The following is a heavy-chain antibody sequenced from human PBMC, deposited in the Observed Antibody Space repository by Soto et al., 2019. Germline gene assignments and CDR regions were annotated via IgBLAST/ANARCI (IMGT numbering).Heavy chain of an antibody. CDR1: RFTVSSYA. CDR3: AKALRFTFTTGYYMDV. V-gene: IGHV3-23*01. J-gene: IGHJ6*03. D-gene: IGHD3-16*01. Sequence: EVQLLESGGGLVQPEGSLIFSCTASRFTVSSYAMSWVRQAPGKGLECVSDISGSGSTYSADSVKGRFTISRDSSKNTVYLQMNSLRAEDTAVYYCAKALRFTFTTGYYMDVWGRGTTVTVSS. CDR2: ISGSGST.